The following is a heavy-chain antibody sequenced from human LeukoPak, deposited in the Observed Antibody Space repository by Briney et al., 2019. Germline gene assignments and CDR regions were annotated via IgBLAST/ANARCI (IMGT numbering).Heavy chain of an antibody. CDR2: ISYDGSNK. D-gene: IGHD1-26*01. V-gene: IGHV3-30-3*01. CDR3: ARESSGL. J-gene: IGHJ4*02. CDR1: GGSISSSSYY. Sequence: LSLTCTVSGGSISSSSYYWGWVRQAPGKGLEWVAVISYDGSNKYYANSVKGRFTISRDNSKNTLYLQMNSLRAEDTAVYYCARESSGLWGQGTLVTVSS.